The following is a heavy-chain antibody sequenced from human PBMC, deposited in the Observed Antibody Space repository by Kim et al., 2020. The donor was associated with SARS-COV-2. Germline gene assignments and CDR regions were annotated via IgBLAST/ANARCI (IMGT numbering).Heavy chain of an antibody. Sequence: GYAQKFQGRVTMTRNTYISTAYMELSSRRSEDTAVYYCARGDSGYDGDDYWGQGTLVTVSS. CDR3: ARGDSGYDGDDY. D-gene: IGHD5-12*01. V-gene: IGHV1-8*01. J-gene: IGHJ4*02.